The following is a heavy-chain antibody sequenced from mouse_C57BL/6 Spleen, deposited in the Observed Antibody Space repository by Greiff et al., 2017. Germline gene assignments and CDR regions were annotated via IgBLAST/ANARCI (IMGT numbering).Heavy chain of an antibody. J-gene: IGHJ1*03. CDR3: ARHRTVVADYWYFDG. CDR2: IHPNSGST. CDR1: GYTFTSYW. D-gene: IGHD1-1*01. Sequence: QVQLQQPGAELVKPGASVKLSCKASGYTFTSYWMHWVKQRPGQGLEWIGMIHPNSGSTNYNEKFKSKATLTVDKSSSTAYMQLSSLTSEDSAVYYGARHRTVVADYWYFDGWGTGTTVTVAS. V-gene: IGHV1-64*01.